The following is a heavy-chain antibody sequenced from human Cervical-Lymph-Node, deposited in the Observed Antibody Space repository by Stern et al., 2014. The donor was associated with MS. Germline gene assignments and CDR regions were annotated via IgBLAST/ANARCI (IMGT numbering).Heavy chain of an antibody. CDR1: GFTFSSYS. CDR2: ICSGGSYI. V-gene: IGHV3-21*01. J-gene: IGHJ4*02. Sequence: EVQLEESGGGLVKPGGSLRLSCAASGFTFSSYSIYWVRQAPGKGLEWVASICSGGSYIYYADSLKGRLTISRDNAKKPLYLQMNSLRAEDTAVYCCARGRGGSYRWYFDYWGQGTLVTVSS. D-gene: IGHD2-15*01. CDR3: ARGRGGSYRWYFDY.